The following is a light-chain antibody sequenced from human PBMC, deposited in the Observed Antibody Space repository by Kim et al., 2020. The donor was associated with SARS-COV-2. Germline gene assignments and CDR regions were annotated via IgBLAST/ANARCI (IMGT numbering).Light chain of an antibody. J-gene: IGLJ2*01. Sequence: VSPGQTASITCSGDKLGDQYACWYQQKPGQSPVLVIYQDIKRPSGIPERFSGSNSGNTATLTISGTQAMDEADYYCQAWDSSTAVFGGGTQLTVL. CDR3: QAWDSSTAV. CDR1: KLGDQY. CDR2: QDI. V-gene: IGLV3-1*01.